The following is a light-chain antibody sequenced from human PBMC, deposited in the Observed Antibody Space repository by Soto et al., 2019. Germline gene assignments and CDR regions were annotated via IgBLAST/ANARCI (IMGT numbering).Light chain of an antibody. J-gene: IGKJ2*01. CDR3: MQTTHWPYT. V-gene: IGKV2-30*01. Sequence: DVVMTQSPISLPVTLGQPASISCRSSQGLVYKDGHTYLNWFHQRPGQSPRRIIYKVSDRDAGVQDRFSGSGAGTDFTLKISRVEAEDVGVYYCMQTTHWPYTFGQETKLQIK. CDR1: QGLVYKDGHTY. CDR2: KVS.